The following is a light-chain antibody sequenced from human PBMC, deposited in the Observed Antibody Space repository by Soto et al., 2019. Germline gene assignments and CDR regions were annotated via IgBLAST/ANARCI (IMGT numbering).Light chain of an antibody. CDR1: CSNIGSNT. CDR2: SNN. Sequence: QSVLTQPPSASGTPGQRVTISCSGSCSNIGSNTVNWYQQLPGTAPKLLIYSNNQRPSGVPDRFSGSKSGTSASLAISGLQSEDEADYYCAAWDDSLNARVFGGGTKLTVL. CDR3: AAWDDSLNARV. J-gene: IGLJ3*02. V-gene: IGLV1-44*01.